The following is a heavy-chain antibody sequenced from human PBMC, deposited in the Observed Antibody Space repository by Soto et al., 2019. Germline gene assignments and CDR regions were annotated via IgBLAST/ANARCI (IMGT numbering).Heavy chain of an antibody. D-gene: IGHD3-9*01. J-gene: IGHJ4*02. V-gene: IGHV5-51*01. Sequence: ASRKIACKGSVFTFTSYWIAWVRQMPGKGLEWMGIIYPGDSDSSYSPSFQDQVTISADKSINTAYLHWSSLKAADTAVYYCARATGTLRSRNCDYWGQGTLVTVSS. CDR3: ARATGTLRSRNCDY. CDR2: IYPGDSDS. CDR1: VFTFTSYW.